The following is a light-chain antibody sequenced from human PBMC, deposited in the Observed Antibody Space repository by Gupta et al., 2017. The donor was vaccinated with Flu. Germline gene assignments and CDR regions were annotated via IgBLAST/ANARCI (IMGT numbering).Light chain of an antibody. V-gene: IGLV2-8*01. CDR2: DVT. J-gene: IGLJ3*02. Sequence: SVTISCTGTSSDVGAYNYVSWYQQYPGKAPKLMISDVTKRPSGVPDRFSGSKSGNTASLTVSGLQAEDEADYYCSSFAGSTNVVFGGGTKLTVL. CDR1: SSDVGAYNY. CDR3: SSFAGSTNVV.